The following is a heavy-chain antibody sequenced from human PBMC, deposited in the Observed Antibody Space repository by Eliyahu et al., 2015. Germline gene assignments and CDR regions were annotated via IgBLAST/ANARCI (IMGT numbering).Heavy chain of an antibody. CDR3: ARALYGGEPTWFV. V-gene: IGHV6-1*01. CDR2: GYYRSKWYY. D-gene: IGHD3-10*02. Sequence: QVQLQQSGPGLVKPSQTLSLTCXISGDXVXSNSAAWNWIRQSPSRGLEWLGRGYYRSKWYYDYAVSVKSRISINADTSKNQFSLHLNSVTPEDTAVYYCARALYGGEPTWFVWGQGTTVTVS. CDR1: GDXVXSNSAA. J-gene: IGHJ6*02.